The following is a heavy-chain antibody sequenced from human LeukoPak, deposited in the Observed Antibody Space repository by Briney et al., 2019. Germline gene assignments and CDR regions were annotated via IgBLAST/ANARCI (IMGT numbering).Heavy chain of an antibody. J-gene: IGHJ4*02. V-gene: IGHV3-48*01. D-gene: IGHD3-16*02. CDR1: GFTFSSYS. Sequence: KAGGSLRLSCAASGFTFSSYSMNWVRQAPGKGLEWVSYISSSSSTIYYADSVKGRFTISRDNAKNSLYLQMNSLRAEDTAVYYCARSDDYVWGSYPMYYLDYRGQGTLVTVSS. CDR3: ARSDDYVWGSYPMYYLDY. CDR2: ISSSSSTI.